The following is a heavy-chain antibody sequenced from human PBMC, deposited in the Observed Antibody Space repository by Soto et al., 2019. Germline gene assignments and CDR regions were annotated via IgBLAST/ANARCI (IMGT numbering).Heavy chain of an antibody. CDR1: GGSISSYY. CDR3: ARLVLTGSHTLFYY. J-gene: IGHJ4*02. Sequence: PSETLSLTCTVSGGSISSYYWSWIRQPPGKGLEWIGYIYYSGSTNYNPSLKSRVTISVDTSKNQFSLKLSSVTAADTAVYYCARLVLTGSHTLFYYWGQGTLVTVSS. CDR2: IYYSGST. V-gene: IGHV4-59*08. D-gene: IGHD3-9*01.